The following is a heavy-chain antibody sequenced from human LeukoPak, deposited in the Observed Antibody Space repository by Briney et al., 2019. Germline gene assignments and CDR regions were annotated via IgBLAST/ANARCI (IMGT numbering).Heavy chain of an antibody. CDR1: GFTFVDYA. D-gene: IGHD2-8*02. V-gene: IGHV3-9*03. CDR3: AIDEFVASDFTGAFDI. CDR2: ISWNSVTI. Sequence: GRSLRLSCPASGFTFVDYAMHWVRQAPGKGLEWVSGISWNSVTIVYADSVKGRFTISRDNAKNSLYLQMNSLRAEDMALYYRAIDEFVASDFTGAFDIWGQGTMVTVSS. J-gene: IGHJ3*02.